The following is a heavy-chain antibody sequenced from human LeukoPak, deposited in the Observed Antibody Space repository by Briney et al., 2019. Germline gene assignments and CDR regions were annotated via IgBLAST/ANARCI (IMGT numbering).Heavy chain of an antibody. CDR3: ARASYYYDSSGYY. CDR2: ISYDGSNK. J-gene: IGHJ4*02. Sequence: GRSLRLSCAASGFTFSSYAMHWVRQAPGKGLEWVAVISYDGSNKYYADSVEGRFTISRDNSKNTLYLQMNSLRAEDTAVYYCARASYYYDSSGYYWGQGTLVTVSS. CDR1: GFTFSSYA. D-gene: IGHD3-22*01. V-gene: IGHV3-30*04.